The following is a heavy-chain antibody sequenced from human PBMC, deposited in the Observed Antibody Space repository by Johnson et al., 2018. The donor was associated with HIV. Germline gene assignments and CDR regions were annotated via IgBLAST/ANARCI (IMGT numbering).Heavy chain of an antibody. J-gene: IGHJ3*02. CDR1: LFSFHDNG. CDR2: IGTAGDT. CDR3: ATGFGPAFEM. D-gene: IGHD3-16*01. Sequence: VQLVASGGAVIRPGESVMLACAAALFSFHDNGITWVRQAPGKGLAWVSAIGTAGDTYYPGSVKGRFTISRENAKNSLYLQMNSLKTEDTAVYYCATGFGPAFEMWGQGTMVTVSS. V-gene: IGHV3-13*01.